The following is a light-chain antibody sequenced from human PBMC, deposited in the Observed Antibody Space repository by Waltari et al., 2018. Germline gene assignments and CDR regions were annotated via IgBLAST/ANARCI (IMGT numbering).Light chain of an antibody. CDR2: WAS. Sequence: DIVMTQSPDSLAVSLGERATINCRSSQSVLFSSNNKNYLAWYQQKPGQPPKLLIYWASTRESGVPDRFSGSGSGTDFTLTISSLQAEDVAVYYCQQYYGTPPYTFGQGTRLEFK. CDR3: QQYYGTPPYT. V-gene: IGKV4-1*01. J-gene: IGKJ2*01. CDR1: QSVLFSSNNKNY.